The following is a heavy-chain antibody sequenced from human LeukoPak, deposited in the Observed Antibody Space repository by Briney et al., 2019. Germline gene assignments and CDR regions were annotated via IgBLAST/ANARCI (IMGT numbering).Heavy chain of an antibody. V-gene: IGHV4-34*01. D-gene: IGHD3-10*01. CDR2: INHSGST. CDR3: ARGERFGESPYYYYGMDV. CDR1: GGSFSGYY. J-gene: IGHJ6*02. Sequence: SETLSLTCAVYGGSFSGYYWSWIRQPPGKGLEWIGEINHSGSTNYNPSLKSRVTISVDTSKNQFSLKLSSVTAADTAVYYCARGERFGESPYYYYGMDVWGQGTTVTVSS.